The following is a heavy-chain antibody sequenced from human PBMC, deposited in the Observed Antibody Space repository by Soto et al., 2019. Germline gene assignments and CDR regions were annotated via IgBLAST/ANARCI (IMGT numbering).Heavy chain of an antibody. D-gene: IGHD2-2*02. Sequence: EVQLVESGGGLVKPGWSLRLSCAAAGFAFSNAWMSWVRQAPGQGLVWVGRIPSKTDGGTTYYAAPGKGRFAISRDDSKNTRYLQMNSLKTEDTAVYYCTTGARGYCSSTSCYRAVYLDYWGQGTLVTVSS. V-gene: IGHV3-15*01. J-gene: IGHJ4*02. CDR1: GFAFSNAW. CDR2: IPSKTDGGTT. CDR3: TTGARGYCSSTSCYRAVYLDY.